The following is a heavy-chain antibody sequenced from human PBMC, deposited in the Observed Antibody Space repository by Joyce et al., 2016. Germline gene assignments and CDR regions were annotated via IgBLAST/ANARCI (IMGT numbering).Heavy chain of an antibody. Sequence: QVQLQQWGAGLLKPSETLSLTCAVYGGSFSGYYWGWIRQPPGKGLEWIGEINHSGSTNYNPSLKSRVTISVDTSKNQFSLKLSSVTAADTAVYYCARGPRSNWGLVWFDPWGQEPWSPSPQ. CDR2: INHSGST. CDR1: GGSFSGYY. J-gene: IGHJ5*02. D-gene: IGHD7-27*01. V-gene: IGHV4-34*01. CDR3: ARGPRSNWGLVWFDP.